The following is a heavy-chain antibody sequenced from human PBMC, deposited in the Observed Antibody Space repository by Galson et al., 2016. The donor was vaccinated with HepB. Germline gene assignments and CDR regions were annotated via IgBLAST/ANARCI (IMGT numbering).Heavy chain of an antibody. D-gene: IGHD3-22*01. CDR2: IDWDDDK. Sequence: PALVKPTQTLTLTCTFTGFSLTTRGMCVSWIRQPPGKALEWLALIDWDDDKYYNTSPKTRLTITKDTSKNQVVLTMTDMDPVDTCTYYCARIRRYSYDDAFDIWGQGTMVTVSS. V-gene: IGHV2-70*01. CDR1: GFSLTTRGMC. CDR3: ARIRRYSYDDAFDI. J-gene: IGHJ3*02.